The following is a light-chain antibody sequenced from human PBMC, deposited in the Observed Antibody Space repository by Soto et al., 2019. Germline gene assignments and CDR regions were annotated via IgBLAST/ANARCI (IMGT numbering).Light chain of an antibody. CDR3: EPWDSNPHVV. CDR1: RWHSSYN. J-gene: IGLJ2*01. CDR2: VEGSGSY. V-gene: IGLV4-60*03. Sequence: QSVLTQSSSAAGSLGASGKLTCTLSRWHSSYNIAWHQQQPGKAPRYLMKVEGSGSYNKGSGVPDRFSGSSSGADRYLTISNLQSEDEADYYCEPWDSNPHVVFGGGTKLTVL.